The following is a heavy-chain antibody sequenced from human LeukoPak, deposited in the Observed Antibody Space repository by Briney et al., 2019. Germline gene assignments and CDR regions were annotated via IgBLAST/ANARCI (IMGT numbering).Heavy chain of an antibody. Sequence: GGSLILSCVASGFTFSTYWMSWVRQAPGKGLEWVANIKQYGSETYYVDSVRGRFTISRDDAKSSLFLQMNSLRAEDTAVYYCANALGAHYFDSWGQGTLVTVSS. D-gene: IGHD1-26*01. V-gene: IGHV3-7*05. CDR3: ANALGAHYFDS. CDR1: GFTFSTYW. J-gene: IGHJ4*02. CDR2: IKQYGSET.